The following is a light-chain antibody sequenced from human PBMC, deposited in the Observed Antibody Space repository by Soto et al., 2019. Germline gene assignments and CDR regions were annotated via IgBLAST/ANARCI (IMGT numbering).Light chain of an antibody. Sequence: DILMTQSPSSLSASVGDRVTITCRASQGIIDYLAWYQQKPGKVPKLLIYAALTLQSGIPSRFSGSGSGTNFTITISSLQPEDVATYNCQKYNTAPQTFGPGPRVEIK. CDR3: QKYNTAPQT. CDR2: AAL. V-gene: IGKV1-27*01. J-gene: IGKJ1*01. CDR1: QGIIDY.